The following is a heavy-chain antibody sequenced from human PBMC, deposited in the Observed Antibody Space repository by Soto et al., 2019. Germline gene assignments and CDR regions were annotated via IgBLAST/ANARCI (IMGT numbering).Heavy chain of an antibody. CDR3: AKSGGQGGFDAFDI. CDR2: ISYDGSNK. CDR1: GFPFSSYV. Sequence: SLRLSCAASGFPFSSYVMHWVRQAPGKGLGGVAVISYDGSNKYYADPVKGRFTISRDNSKNTLYLQMNSLRAEDRAVYYCAKSGGQGGFDAFDIWGQGTMVTVSS. V-gene: IGHV3-30*18. J-gene: IGHJ3*02. D-gene: IGHD3-10*01.